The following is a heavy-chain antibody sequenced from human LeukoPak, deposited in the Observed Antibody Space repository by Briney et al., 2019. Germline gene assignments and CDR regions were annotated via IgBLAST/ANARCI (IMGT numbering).Heavy chain of an antibody. CDR1: GFTFTTYR. V-gene: IGHV3-7*03. Sequence: GGSLRLSCIGSGFTFTTYRMGWVRQAPGKGLEWVANIKYDGGEKYYVDSVKGRFTISRDNAKSSLYLQMDSLRAEDTAVYYCAKGGHLDYWGPGALVTVSS. J-gene: IGHJ4*02. CDR3: AKGGHLDY. CDR2: IKYDGGEK.